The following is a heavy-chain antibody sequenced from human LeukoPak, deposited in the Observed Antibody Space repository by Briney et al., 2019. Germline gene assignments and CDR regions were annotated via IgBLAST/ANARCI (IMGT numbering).Heavy chain of an antibody. D-gene: IGHD6-13*01. CDR1: GFTFSSYS. V-gene: IGHV3-21*04. J-gene: IGHJ5*02. Sequence: GGSLRLSCAASGFTFSSYSMNWVRQAPGKGLEWASSISSSSSYIYYVDSVKGRFTISRDNAKNSLYLQMNSLRAEDTAVYYCARMYSSSWYWFDPWGQGTLVTVSS. CDR3: ARMYSSSWYWFDP. CDR2: ISSSSSYI.